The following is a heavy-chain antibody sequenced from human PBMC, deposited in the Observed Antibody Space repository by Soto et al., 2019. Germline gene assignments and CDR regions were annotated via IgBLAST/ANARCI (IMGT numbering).Heavy chain of an antibody. CDR2: ILPIFGRT. Sequence: QVQLVQSGAEVKKPGSSVNVTCKASGAIFSSNAISWVRQAPGQVLEWMGGILPIFGRTNYAQKFQGRVTITAHESTRTAYMELSSLKSEDTAVYYCATGGRGYSYAPRFYFEYWGQGTLVTVSS. J-gene: IGHJ4*02. V-gene: IGHV1-69*01. D-gene: IGHD5-18*01. CDR3: ATGGRGYSYAPRFYFEY. CDR1: GAIFSSNA.